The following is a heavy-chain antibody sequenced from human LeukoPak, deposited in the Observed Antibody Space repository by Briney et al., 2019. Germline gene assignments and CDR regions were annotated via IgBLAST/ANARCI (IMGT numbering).Heavy chain of an antibody. Sequence: GGSLRLSCAASGFTFSSYEFNWVRQVPGKGLELVSYISSSGNTIYYADSVKGRFTVSRDNAKNSLFLQMNGLRAEDTAIYYCARERIYGDYFDYWGQGALVTVSS. D-gene: IGHD4-17*01. V-gene: IGHV3-48*03. CDR1: GFTFSSYE. CDR3: ARERIYGDYFDY. CDR2: ISSSGNTI. J-gene: IGHJ4*02.